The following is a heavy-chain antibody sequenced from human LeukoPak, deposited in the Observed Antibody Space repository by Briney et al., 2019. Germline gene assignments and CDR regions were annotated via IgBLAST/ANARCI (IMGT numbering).Heavy chain of an antibody. CDR1: GFTFSSYA. Sequence: GGSLRLSCAASGFTFSSYAMSWVRQAPEKGLEWVSSISGSGGSKWFADSVKGRFTISRDNSENALYLQMNRLRAEDTALYYCAKESSVAGAGLPDYWGQGTLVTVSS. V-gene: IGHV3-23*01. CDR2: ISGSGGSK. J-gene: IGHJ4*02. CDR3: AKESSVAGAGLPDY. D-gene: IGHD6-19*01.